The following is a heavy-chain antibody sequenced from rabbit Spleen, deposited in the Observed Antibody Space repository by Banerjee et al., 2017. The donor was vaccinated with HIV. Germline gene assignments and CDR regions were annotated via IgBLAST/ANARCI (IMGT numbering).Heavy chain of an antibody. V-gene: IGHV1S40*01. J-gene: IGHJ6*01. D-gene: IGHD1-1*01. CDR2: IYAGSSGFVGAS. CDR1: GIDFSSYYW. Sequence: QSLEESGGGLVKPGGTLTLTCKASGIDFSSYYWICWVRQAPGKGLEWIACIYAGSSGFVGASYYATWAKGRFTISKTSSTAVTLQMTGLTAADTATYFCARDLVAVIGWNFYLWGQGTLVTVS. CDR3: ARDLVAVIGWNFYL.